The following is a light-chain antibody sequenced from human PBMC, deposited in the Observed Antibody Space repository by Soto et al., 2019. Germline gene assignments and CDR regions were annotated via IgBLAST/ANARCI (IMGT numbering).Light chain of an antibody. CDR3: QQSYSTPPDT. J-gene: IGKJ2*01. Sequence: DIPMTQSPSSLSASVGDRVTITCRASQIIGTYLNWYQLKPGKAPKLLIYLASSLQSGVPSRFSGSGSRQDFTLTISSLQPEDFATYYCQQSYSTPPDTFGQGTKLEMK. CDR1: QIIGTY. CDR2: LAS. V-gene: IGKV1-39*01.